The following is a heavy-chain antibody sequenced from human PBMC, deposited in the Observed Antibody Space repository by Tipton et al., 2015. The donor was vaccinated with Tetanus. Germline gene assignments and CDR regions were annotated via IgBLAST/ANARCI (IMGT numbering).Heavy chain of an antibody. V-gene: IGHV4-4*02. CDR1: GGSISSSNW. CDR3: ARDRISNYRDAFEI. CDR2: IYHSGTT. J-gene: IGHJ3*02. Sequence: GSLRLSCAVSGGSISSSNWWSWVRQPPGKGLEWIGEIYHSGTTNYNPSLKSRVTMSVDKSKNQFSLKLSSVTAADTAVYYCARDRISNYRDAFEIWGQGTMVTVSS. D-gene: IGHD3-3*02.